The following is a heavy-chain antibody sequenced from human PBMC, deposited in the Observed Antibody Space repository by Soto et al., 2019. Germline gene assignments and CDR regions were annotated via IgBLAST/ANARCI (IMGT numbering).Heavy chain of an antibody. CDR1: GYTFSSYD. J-gene: IGHJ4*02. D-gene: IGHD3-9*01. CDR2: VNPNSGDT. Sequence: QVQLVQSGAEVKKPGASVKVSCKASGYTFSSYDINWVRQAAGXXXXWMGWVNPNSGDTDYAQKFQGRVTMTRDTSISTAYMELSSLRSEDTAVYYCARKGFLDWFVDFWGQGTLVTVSS. V-gene: IGHV1-8*01. CDR3: ARKGFLDWFVDF.